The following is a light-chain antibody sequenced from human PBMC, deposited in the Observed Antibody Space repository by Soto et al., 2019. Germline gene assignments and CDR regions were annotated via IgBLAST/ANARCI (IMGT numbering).Light chain of an antibody. CDR2: EVS. CDR1: SSDVGYYNL. Sequence: QSALTQPASVSGSPGQSITISCTGTSSDVGYYNLVSWYQQHPGKAPKLIIYEVSKRPSGFSNRFSGSKSGNTASQTISGLQAEDEADYYCCSYAGSSTHYVFGTGTKLTVL. J-gene: IGLJ1*01. CDR3: CSYAGSSTHYV. V-gene: IGLV2-23*02.